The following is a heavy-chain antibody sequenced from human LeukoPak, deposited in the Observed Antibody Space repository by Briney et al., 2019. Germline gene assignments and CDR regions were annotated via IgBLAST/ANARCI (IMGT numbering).Heavy chain of an antibody. CDR3: ASGPRWVGAAWAHSFDI. CDR2: VKQDGSDK. Sequence: GGSLRLSCLDSGFSFSTYWMSWVRQAPGKGLEWVANVKQDGSDKYYADSAKGRFTISRDNAKNSLYLQMNSLRAEDTAVYFCASGPRWVGAAWAHSFDIWGQGTTVTVSS. D-gene: IGHD1-26*01. J-gene: IGHJ3*02. CDR1: GFSFSTYW. V-gene: IGHV3-7*01.